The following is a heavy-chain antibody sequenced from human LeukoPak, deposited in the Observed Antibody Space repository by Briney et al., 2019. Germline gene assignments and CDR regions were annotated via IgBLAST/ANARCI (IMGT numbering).Heavy chain of an antibody. CDR3: APDYNNSRY. V-gene: IGHV1-69-2*01. Sequence: ATVKISCKVSGYTFTDYYMHWVQQAPEKGLEWMGLVDPEDGETIYVEKVQGRVTITADTSTDTAYMELSSLRSEDTAVYYCAPDYNNSRYWGQGTLVTVSS. CDR1: GYTFTDYY. CDR2: VDPEDGET. D-gene: IGHD1-1*01. J-gene: IGHJ4*02.